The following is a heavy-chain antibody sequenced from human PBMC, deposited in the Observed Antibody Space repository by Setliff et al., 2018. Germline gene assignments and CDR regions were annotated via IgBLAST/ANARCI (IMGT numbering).Heavy chain of an antibody. CDR2: IIPIFGTA. J-gene: IGHJ6*02. D-gene: IGHD3-10*01. V-gene: IGHV1-69*05. Sequence: SVKVSCKASGGTFSSYAISWVRQAPGQGLEWMGGIIPIFGTANYAQKFQGRVTITTDESTSTAYMELSSLRSEDTAVYYCARGEREGITMVRGVRGTHYYYGMDVWGQGTTVPSP. CDR1: GGTFSSYA. CDR3: ARGEREGITMVRGVRGTHYYYGMDV.